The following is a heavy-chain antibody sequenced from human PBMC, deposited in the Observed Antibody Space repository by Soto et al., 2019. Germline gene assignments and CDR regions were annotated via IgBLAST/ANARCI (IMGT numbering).Heavy chain of an antibody. CDR3: EREDIDGYKYKFDY. Sequence: SETLSLTCTVSGGSISSYYWSWIRQPPGKGLEWIGYIYYSGSTNYNPSLKSRVTISVDTSKNQFSLKLSSVTAADTAVYYCEREDIDGYKYKFDYWGQGTLVTVSS. V-gene: IGHV4-59*01. J-gene: IGHJ4*02. CDR2: IYYSGST. CDR1: GGSISSYY. D-gene: IGHD5-12*01.